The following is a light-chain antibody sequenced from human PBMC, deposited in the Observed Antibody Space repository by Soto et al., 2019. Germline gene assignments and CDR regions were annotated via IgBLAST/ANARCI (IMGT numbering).Light chain of an antibody. J-gene: IGLJ1*01. CDR2: DGT. Sequence: QSVLTQPASVSGSPGQSITIASTGTSSDVGGYIYVSWYQQHPGRAPKLMIYDGTSRAPGVYYRFSRPKPPNTASPTSPWHQAETEADYSCSSYTTSSSQVFGTGTKGTVL. CDR3: SSYTTSSSQV. V-gene: IGLV2-14*01. CDR1: SSDVGGYIY.